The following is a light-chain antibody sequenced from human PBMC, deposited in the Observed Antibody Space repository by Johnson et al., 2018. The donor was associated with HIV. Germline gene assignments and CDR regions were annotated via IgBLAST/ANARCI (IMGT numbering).Light chain of an antibody. CDR1: SSNIGSNT. CDR2: SSN. Sequence: QSVLTQPPSASGTPGQRVTISCSGGSSNIGSNTVNWYQQLPGTAPKLLVYSSNQRPSGVPDRFSGSKSGPSASLAISGLQSEDEAEYTCAAWDDSLNGYVFGTGTRVTVL. V-gene: IGLV1-44*01. J-gene: IGLJ1*01. CDR3: AAWDDSLNGYV.